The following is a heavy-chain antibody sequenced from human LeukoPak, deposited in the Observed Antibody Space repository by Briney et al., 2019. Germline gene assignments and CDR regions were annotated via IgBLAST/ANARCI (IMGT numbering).Heavy chain of an antibody. D-gene: IGHD6-13*01. Sequence: SDALSLTCTVSGGSISSSSYYWGWIRPPPGKGLEGIGSIYYSGSTYYNPSLKSRVTISVDTSKNQFSPKLSSVTAADTAVYYCARTSIAAAGTDYWGQGTLVTVSS. CDR3: ARTSIAAAGTDY. J-gene: IGHJ4*02. CDR1: GGSISSSSYY. CDR2: IYYSGST. V-gene: IGHV4-39*01.